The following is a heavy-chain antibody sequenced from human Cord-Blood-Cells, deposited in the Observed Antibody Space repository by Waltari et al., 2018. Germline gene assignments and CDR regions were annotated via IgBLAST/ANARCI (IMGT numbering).Heavy chain of an antibody. CDR2: IYYRGRT. CDR3: ARRLLYYDILTGYSGWFDP. D-gene: IGHD3-9*01. Sequence: QLQLQESGPGLVKPSETLSLTCPVSGGSLSSRSYYWGWIRPPPGQGLEWFGSIYYRGRTYYNPSLKSRVTISVDTSKNQFSLKLSSVTAADTAVYYCARRLLYYDILTGYSGWFDPWGQGTLVTVSS. V-gene: IGHV4-39*01. J-gene: IGHJ5*02. CDR1: GGSLSSRSYY.